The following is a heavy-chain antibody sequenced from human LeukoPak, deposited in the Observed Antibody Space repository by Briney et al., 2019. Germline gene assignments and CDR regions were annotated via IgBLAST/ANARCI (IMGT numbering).Heavy chain of an antibody. D-gene: IGHD3-22*01. V-gene: IGHV1-18*01. Sequence: ASVKVSCKASGYTFANYGISWVRQAPGQGLEWVGWISAYNGNTNYAQKLQDRVTMTTDTSTNTGYMELRSLRSDDTAVYYCARQYYYYDSSGYYGSVVLDYWGQGTLVTVSS. J-gene: IGHJ4*02. CDR2: ISAYNGNT. CDR3: ARQYYYYDSSGYYGSVVLDY. CDR1: GYTFANYG.